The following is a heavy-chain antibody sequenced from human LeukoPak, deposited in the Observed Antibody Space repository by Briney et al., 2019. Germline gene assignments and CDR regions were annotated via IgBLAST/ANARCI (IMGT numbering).Heavy chain of an antibody. CDR2: NIPIFGTA. CDR3: ARVSGTFARGRAPRYYYMDV. CDR1: GGTFSSYA. V-gene: IGHV1-69*05. D-gene: IGHD3-10*01. Sequence: SVKVSCKASGGTFSSYAIIWVRQAPGQGIEWMGGNIPIFGTANYAQKFQGRVTITTDESTSTAFMELSSLRSEDTAVYYCARVSGTFARGRAPRYYYMDVWGKGTTVTVSS. J-gene: IGHJ6*03.